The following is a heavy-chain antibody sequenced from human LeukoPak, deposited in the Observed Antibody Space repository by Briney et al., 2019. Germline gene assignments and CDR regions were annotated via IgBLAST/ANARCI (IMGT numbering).Heavy chain of an antibody. CDR2: IIPILGIA. V-gene: IGHV1-69*04. D-gene: IGHD1-26*01. CDR1: GGTFSSYA. Sequence: ASVKVSCKASGGTFSSYAISWVRQAPGQGLGWMGRIIPILGIANYAQKFQGRVTITADKSTSTAYMELSSLRSEDTAVYYCARVIVGATWGYYFDYWGQGTLVTVSS. J-gene: IGHJ4*02. CDR3: ARVIVGATWGYYFDY.